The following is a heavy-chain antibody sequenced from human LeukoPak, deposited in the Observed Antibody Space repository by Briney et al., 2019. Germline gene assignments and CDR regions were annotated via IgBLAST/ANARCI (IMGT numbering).Heavy chain of an antibody. Sequence: GGSLRLSCAASGFTFSSYWMSWVRQAPGKGLEWVANIKQDGSEKYYVDSVKGRFTISRDNAKNSLYLQMNSLRAEDTAVYYCAKGSGCSSTSCPYAMDVWGQGTTVTVSS. V-gene: IGHV3-7*01. J-gene: IGHJ6*02. CDR1: GFTFSSYW. CDR3: AKGSGCSSTSCPYAMDV. D-gene: IGHD2-2*01. CDR2: IKQDGSEK.